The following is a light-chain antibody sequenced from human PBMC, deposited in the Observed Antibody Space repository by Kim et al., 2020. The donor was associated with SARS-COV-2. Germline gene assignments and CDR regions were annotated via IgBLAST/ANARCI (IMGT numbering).Light chain of an antibody. V-gene: IGKV1-39*01. Sequence: SASAGDTVTITSRASQSIANYLHWYQQKPGKAPILLIYTTANLQSGVPSRFSGSGFGTDFTLTISSLQPEDSATYYCQQTYSSPYTFAQGTKLEI. CDR1: QSIANY. J-gene: IGKJ2*01. CDR2: TTA. CDR3: QQTYSSPYT.